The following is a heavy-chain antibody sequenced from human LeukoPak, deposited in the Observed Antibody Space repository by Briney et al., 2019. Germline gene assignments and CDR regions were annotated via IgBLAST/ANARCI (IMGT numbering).Heavy chain of an antibody. Sequence: GGSLRLSCAASGFTFSSYSMNWVRQAPGKGLEWVSSISSSSSYIYYADSVKGRFTISRDNAKNSLYLQMNSLRAEDTAVYYCARDFSLVVGASDSWGKGTLVTVSS. J-gene: IGHJ5*02. CDR3: ARDFSLVVGASDS. V-gene: IGHV3-21*01. CDR1: GFTFSSYS. D-gene: IGHD1-26*01. CDR2: ISSSSSYI.